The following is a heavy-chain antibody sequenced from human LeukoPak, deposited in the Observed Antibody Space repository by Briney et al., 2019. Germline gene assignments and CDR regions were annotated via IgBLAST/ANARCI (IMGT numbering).Heavy chain of an antibody. Sequence: GGSLRLSCAASGFTFGTYAMTWVRQAPGKGLEWVSVISGSGGSTYYADSVKGRFIISRDNSKNTLYLQMNSLRAEDTAVYYCAKNHYSSSRDYFDYRGQGTLVTVSS. V-gene: IGHV3-23*01. J-gene: IGHJ4*02. CDR3: AKNHYSSSRDYFDY. CDR2: ISGSGGST. CDR1: GFTFGTYA. D-gene: IGHD6-13*01.